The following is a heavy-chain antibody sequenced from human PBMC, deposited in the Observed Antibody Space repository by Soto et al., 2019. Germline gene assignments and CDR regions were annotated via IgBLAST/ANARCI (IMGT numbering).Heavy chain of an antibody. D-gene: IGHD3-10*01. CDR1: GGSISSGGYY. J-gene: IGHJ4*02. CDR3: ARDNLWLGFDY. V-gene: IGHV4-31*03. Sequence: QVQLQESGPGLVKPSQTLSLTCTVSGGSISSGGYYWSWIRQHPGKGLEWIGCIYYSGSTDYNASLKSRVTISLDTSKNHFSLNLTSVTAADTAVYYCARDNLWLGFDYWGQGTLVSVSS. CDR2: IYYSGST.